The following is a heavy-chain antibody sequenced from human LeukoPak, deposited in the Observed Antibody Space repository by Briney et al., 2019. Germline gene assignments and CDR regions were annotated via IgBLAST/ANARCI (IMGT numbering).Heavy chain of an antibody. J-gene: IGHJ4*02. CDR2: ISVSSLYT. V-gene: IGHV3-21*01. D-gene: IGHD4-17*01. CDR3: ARDFYDYGVHGHYFDY. Sequence: GGSLRLSCAASGFTFNTYNMNWVRQAPGKGLEWVSSISVSSLYTYYAESLRGRFTISRDDAKKSLYLQMNSLRAEDTAIYYCARDFYDYGVHGHYFDYWGQGILVTVSS. CDR1: GFTFNTYN.